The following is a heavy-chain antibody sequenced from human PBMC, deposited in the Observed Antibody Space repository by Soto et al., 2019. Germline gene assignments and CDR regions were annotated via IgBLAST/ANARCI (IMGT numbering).Heavy chain of an antibody. CDR2: IYYSGST. V-gene: IGHV4-59*01. CDR1: GGSISSYY. CDR3: ERRYGTTFDY. D-gene: IGHD1-7*01. J-gene: IGHJ4*02. Sequence: PSETLSLTCSVSGGSISSYYWSWIRQPPGKGLEWIGYIYYSGSTNYNPSLKSRVTISVDTSKNQFSLKLSSVTAADTAVYYCERRYGTTFDYWGQGTLVTVS.